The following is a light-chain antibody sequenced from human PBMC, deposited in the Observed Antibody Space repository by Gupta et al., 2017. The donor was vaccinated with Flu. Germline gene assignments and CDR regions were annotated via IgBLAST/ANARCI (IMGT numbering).Light chain of an antibody. J-gene: IGLJ1*01. CDR2: EVS. V-gene: IGLV2-8*01. Sequence: QSVLTQPPSASGSPGQSVTISCSGTSSDVGSSNYVSWYQQHPGKGPKLMIYEVSKRPSGVPDRFSGSKSGNTASLTVSGLQAEDEADYYCSAYAGSNNVYVFGTGTKVTVL. CDR3: SAYAGSNNVYV. CDR1: SSDVGSSNY.